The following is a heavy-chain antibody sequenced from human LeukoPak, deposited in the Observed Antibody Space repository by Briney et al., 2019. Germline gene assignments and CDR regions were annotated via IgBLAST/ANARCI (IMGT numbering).Heavy chain of an antibody. V-gene: IGHV3-74*01. J-gene: IGHJ6*03. CDR2: INSDGSST. CDR3: ARAQDRYDSSGYYYVGSYYYYMDV. Sequence: GGSLRLSCAASGFTFSSYWMHWVRHAPGKGLVWVSRINSDGSSTIYADSVKGQFTISRDNAKNTLYLQMNGLRAEDTAVYYCARAQDRYDSSGYYYVGSYYYYMDVWGKGTTVTVSS. CDR1: GFTFSSYW. D-gene: IGHD3-22*01.